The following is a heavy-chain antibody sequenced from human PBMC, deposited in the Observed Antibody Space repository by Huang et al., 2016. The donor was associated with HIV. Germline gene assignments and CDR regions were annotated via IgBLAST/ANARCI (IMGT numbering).Heavy chain of an antibody. Sequence: QVQLQQWGAGLLKPSETLSLTCAVYGGSFSGYYWSWIRQSPGKGLEWIGEINHSGSTNYNPSQKRRLTISVDTAKNQFALKLSSVTAADTAVYYCARERMMSWLDDHDAFDIWGQGTMVTVSS. CDR1: GGSFSGYY. J-gene: IGHJ3*02. D-gene: IGHD1-1*01. V-gene: IGHV4-34*01. CDR3: ARERMMSWLDDHDAFDI. CDR2: INHSGST.